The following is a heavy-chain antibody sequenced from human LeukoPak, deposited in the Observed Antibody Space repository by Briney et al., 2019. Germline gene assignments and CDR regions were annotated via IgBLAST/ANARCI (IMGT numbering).Heavy chain of an antibody. Sequence: GASVKVSCKASGGTFSSYAISWVRQAPGQGLEWMGGIIPIFGTANYAQKFQGRVTITADKSTSTAYMELSSLRSEDTAVYYCARGETGYSSGYYYAPLTHFDYWGQGTLVTVSS. D-gene: IGHD3-22*01. CDR2: IIPIFGTA. CDR3: ARGETGYSSGYYYAPLTHFDY. V-gene: IGHV1-69*06. CDR1: GGTFSSYA. J-gene: IGHJ4*02.